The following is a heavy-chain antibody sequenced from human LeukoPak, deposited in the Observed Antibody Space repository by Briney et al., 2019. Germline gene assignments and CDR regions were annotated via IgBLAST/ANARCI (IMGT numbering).Heavy chain of an antibody. D-gene: IGHD3-9*01. V-gene: IGHV3-30*02. Sequence: GGSLRLSCAASGFTFSSYGMHWVRQAPGKGLEWVAFIRYDGSNKYYADSVKGRFTISRDNSKNTLYLQMNSLRAEDTAVYYCAKLVLRYFDWLMDYWGQGTLVAVSS. J-gene: IGHJ4*02. CDR1: GFTFSSYG. CDR3: AKLVLRYFDWLMDY. CDR2: IRYDGSNK.